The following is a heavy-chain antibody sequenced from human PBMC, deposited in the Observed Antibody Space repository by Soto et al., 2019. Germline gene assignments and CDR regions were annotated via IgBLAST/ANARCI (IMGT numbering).Heavy chain of an antibody. J-gene: IGHJ3*01. CDR2: IRKDASVI. CDR1: GFTFSTYW. V-gene: IGHV3-7*01. D-gene: IGHD2-2*01. Sequence: EVQLVESGGDLVQPGGSLRLSCAASGFTFSTYWMTWVRQAPGRGLEWVANIRKDASVIYYADSVEGRFTISRDNAKKSLYLQMSSLRAEDTAVYFCARDLSPADGNLFYDAFDLWGQGTVVTVSS. CDR3: ARDLSPADGNLFYDAFDL.